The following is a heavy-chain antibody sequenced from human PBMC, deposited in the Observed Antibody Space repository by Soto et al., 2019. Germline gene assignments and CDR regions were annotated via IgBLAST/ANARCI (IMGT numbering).Heavy chain of an antibody. CDR2: IWYDGSNK. V-gene: IGHV3-33*06. D-gene: IGHD3-9*01. CDR3: AKVGATRLRYFDWTPSDYYYYMDV. Sequence: GGSLRLSCTTSGFTFNTYGMHWVRQAPGKGLEWVAIIWYDGSNKYYADSVKGRFTISRDNSRNTLYLQMNSLRAEDTAVYYCAKVGATRLRYFDWTPSDYYYYMDVWGKGTTVTVSS. J-gene: IGHJ6*03. CDR1: GFTFNTYG.